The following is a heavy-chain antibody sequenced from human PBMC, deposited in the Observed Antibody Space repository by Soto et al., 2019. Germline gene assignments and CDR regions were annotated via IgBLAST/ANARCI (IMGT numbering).Heavy chain of an antibody. CDR2: VYYTGST. J-gene: IGHJ4*02. Sequence: SETLSLTCTVSGGSFKSGSYSWSWIRQSPGKGLEWLGYVYYTGSTNYSPSLRSRVSISVDTSKNEFSLRLSSVTAADTAVYFCARSVAVPGAHIDYWGQGTQVTVS. CDR1: GGSFKSGSYS. CDR3: ARSVAVPGAHIDY. D-gene: IGHD6-19*01. V-gene: IGHV4-61*01.